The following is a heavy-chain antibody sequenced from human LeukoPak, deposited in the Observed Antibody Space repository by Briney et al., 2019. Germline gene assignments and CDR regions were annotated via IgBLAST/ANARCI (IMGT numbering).Heavy chain of an antibody. D-gene: IGHD2-21*02. CDR2: ISNGGTT. J-gene: IGHJ3*02. Sequence: PADTLSLTCAVSGDSVTSGGYFWTWIRQHPGKGLEWIGSISNGGTTSYNPSLMSRVSISLDTSNNHSSLRLGSVTAADTAVYFCARDVVVTSSHDAFDIWGQGTMVTVSS. CDR3: ARDVVVTSSHDAFDI. CDR1: GDSVTSGGYF. V-gene: IGHV4-31*11.